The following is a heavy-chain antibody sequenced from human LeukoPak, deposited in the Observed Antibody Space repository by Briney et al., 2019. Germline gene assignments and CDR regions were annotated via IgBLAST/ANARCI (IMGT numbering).Heavy chain of an antibody. Sequence: GGSLRLSCAASGFTFSTYAMNWVRQAPGKGLEWMSGISASGGSTYDADSVKGRFIISRDNSKNRVHLQMNSLRAEDTAVYYCAKDFSESYPKRGCFDCWGRGTMVSVSS. CDR3: AKDFSESYPKRGCFDC. CDR1: GFTFSTYA. J-gene: IGHJ4*02. V-gene: IGHV3-23*01. D-gene: IGHD1-26*01. CDR2: ISASGGST.